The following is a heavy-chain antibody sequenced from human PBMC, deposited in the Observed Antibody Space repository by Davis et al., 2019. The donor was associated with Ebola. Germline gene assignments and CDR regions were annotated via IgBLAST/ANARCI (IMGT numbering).Heavy chain of an antibody. V-gene: IGHV1-2*05. CDR3: ARGTNYGLDV. CDR1: GYTFTGYN. CDR2: VFSNSGGT. J-gene: IGHJ6*02. Sequence: ASVQVSCKASGYTFTGYNLHWVRQAPGQGLEWLGRVFSNSGGTNYAQKFQGRVTMTRDTSISTAYMELSRLPSDDTVVDYCARGTNYGLDVWGQGTTVTVSS.